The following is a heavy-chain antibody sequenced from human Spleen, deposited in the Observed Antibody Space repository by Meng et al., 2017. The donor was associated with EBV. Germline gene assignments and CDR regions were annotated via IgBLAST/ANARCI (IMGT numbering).Heavy chain of an antibody. J-gene: IGHJ4*02. D-gene: IGHD6-13*01. Sequence: QVLLQEPGPGLVKPSETLSLTCTVSGGSISADYWSWIRQPPGKGLEWIGHIYHTGSTNYNPSLKSRVTISVDTSKNQFSLKLSSVTAADTAVYYCARGLYSSSWEYWGQGTLVTVSS. CDR2: IYHTGST. CDR3: ARGLYSSSWEY. V-gene: IGHV4-59*01. CDR1: GGSISADY.